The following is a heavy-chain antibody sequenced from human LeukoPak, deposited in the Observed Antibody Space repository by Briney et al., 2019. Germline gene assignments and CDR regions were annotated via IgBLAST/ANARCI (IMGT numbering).Heavy chain of an antibody. CDR3: ARNRDGYNSFDY. CDR1: GGSINNGGYY. CDR2: IYYSGSS. Sequence: PSQTLSLTCTVSGGSINNGGYYWSWIRQHPGKGLEWIGYIYYSGSSYYNPSLRSRVSVDTSKNHFSLKLSSVTAADTAVYYCARNRDGYNSFDYWGQGTLVTVSS. D-gene: IGHD5-24*01. V-gene: IGHV4-31*03. J-gene: IGHJ4*02.